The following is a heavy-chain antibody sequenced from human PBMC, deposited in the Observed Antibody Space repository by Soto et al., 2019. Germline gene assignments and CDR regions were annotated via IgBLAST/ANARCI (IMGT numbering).Heavy chain of an antibody. Sequence: PSETLSLTCTVSGGSIRGSLCNWCWIPQPPGKGLEWIASIKYSGTTVYNPSLKSRVTLSVATSKNQFALNLSSVTAAETAVYYCARHGITGSFYVAFDIWGQGTMVTVSS. V-gene: IGHV4-39*01. D-gene: IGHD1-26*01. J-gene: IGHJ3*02. CDR1: GGSIRGSLCN. CDR3: ARHGITGSFYVAFDI. CDR2: IKYSGTT.